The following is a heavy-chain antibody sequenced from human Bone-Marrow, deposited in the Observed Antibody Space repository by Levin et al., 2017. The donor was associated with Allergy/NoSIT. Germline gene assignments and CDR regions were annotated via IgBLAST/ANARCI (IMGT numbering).Heavy chain of an antibody. D-gene: IGHD5-24*01. CDR3: AKELPTSMATFGYHFDS. CDR1: GFTFSSYA. Sequence: GESLKISCAASGFTFSSYAMSWVRQAPGKGLEWVSAVSGSGGSTYYADSVKGRFTISRDISKNTLYLQMNSLRAEDTAVYYCAKELPTSMATFGYHFDSWGQGTLVTVSS. J-gene: IGHJ4*02. CDR2: VSGSGGST. V-gene: IGHV3-23*01.